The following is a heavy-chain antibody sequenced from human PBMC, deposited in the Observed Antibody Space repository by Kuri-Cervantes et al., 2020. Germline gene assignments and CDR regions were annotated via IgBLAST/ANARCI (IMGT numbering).Heavy chain of an antibody. CDR1: GYTFTSYC. V-gene: IGHV1-46*01. CDR3: ARRGIAAAGTRWFDP. Sequence: ASVKVSCKASGYTFTSYCMHWVRQAPGQGLEWMGIINPSGGSTSYAQKFQGRVTMTRNTSISTAYMELSSLRSEDTAVYYCARRGIAAAGTRWFDPWGQGTLVTVSS. CDR2: INPSGGST. D-gene: IGHD6-13*01. J-gene: IGHJ5*02.